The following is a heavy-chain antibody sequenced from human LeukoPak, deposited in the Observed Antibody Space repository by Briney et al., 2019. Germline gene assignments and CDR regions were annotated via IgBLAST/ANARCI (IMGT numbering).Heavy chain of an antibody. CDR1: GFTFSSYG. D-gene: IGHD2-15*01. CDR2: ISGGGGYT. V-gene: IGHV3-21*01. Sequence: KSGGSLRLSCAASGFTFSSYGISWVRQAPGKGLEWVSIISGGGGYTYYADSVKGRFTISRDNAKNSLYLQMNSLRAEDTAVYYCAREGSGQGAFDIWGQGTMVTVSS. J-gene: IGHJ3*02. CDR3: AREGSGQGAFDI.